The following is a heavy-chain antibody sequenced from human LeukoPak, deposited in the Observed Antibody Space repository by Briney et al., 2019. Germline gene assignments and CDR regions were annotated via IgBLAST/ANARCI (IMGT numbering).Heavy chain of an antibody. Sequence: PGGSLRLSCAASGFTVSSNYMSWVRQAPGKGLEWVSVIYSGSSSTYYTDSVKGRFTISRHNSKNTLYPQMNSLRAEDTAVYYCARVGSGWYDVDYWGQGTLVTVSS. CDR3: ARVGSGWYDVDY. CDR2: IYSGSSST. D-gene: IGHD6-19*01. CDR1: GFTVSSNY. J-gene: IGHJ4*02. V-gene: IGHV3-53*04.